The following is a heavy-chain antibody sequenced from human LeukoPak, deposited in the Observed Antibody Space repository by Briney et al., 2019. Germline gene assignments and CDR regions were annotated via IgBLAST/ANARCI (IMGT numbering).Heavy chain of an antibody. J-gene: IGHJ3*02. CDR1: GGSISSSSYY. CDR2: IYYSGST. D-gene: IGHD3-10*02. Sequence: SETLSLTCTVSGGSISSSSYYWGWIRQPPGKGLEWIGSIYYSGSTYYNPSLKSRVTISVDTSKNQFSLKLSSVTAADTAVYYCARYVQWSGAFDIWGQGTMVTVSS. V-gene: IGHV4-39*01. CDR3: ARYVQWSGAFDI.